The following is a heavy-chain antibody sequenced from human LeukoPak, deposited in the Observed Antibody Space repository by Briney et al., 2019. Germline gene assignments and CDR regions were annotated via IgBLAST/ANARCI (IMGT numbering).Heavy chain of an antibody. V-gene: IGHV3-33*01. CDR2: IWYDGSNK. Sequence: GRSLRLSCAASGFTFSSYGMHWVRQAPGKGLEWVAVIWYDGSNKYYADSVKGRFTISRDNSKNTLYLQMNSLRAEDTAVYYCAREEVGYCSSTSCYGVGYYYYGMDVWGQGTTVTVSS. CDR1: GFTFSSYG. D-gene: IGHD2-2*01. J-gene: IGHJ6*02. CDR3: AREEVGYCSSTSCYGVGYYYYGMDV.